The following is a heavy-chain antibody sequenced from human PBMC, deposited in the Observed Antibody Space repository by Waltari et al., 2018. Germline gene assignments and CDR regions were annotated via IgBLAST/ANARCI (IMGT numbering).Heavy chain of an antibody. CDR2: IDFAGRT. Sequence: QLQLRESGPGLLKPSATLSLTCSVAGHSIGSGYSSWGWIHRAPGKGLEWIGSIDFAGRTYYNPSLKSRLTISVDTSKNQFSLRLSSVTAADTAVYYCAREVGGSSWSTTPRGDAFDIWGQGTMVTVSS. D-gene: IGHD6-13*01. CDR1: GHSIGSGYSS. CDR3: AREVGGSSWSTTPRGDAFDI. J-gene: IGHJ3*02. V-gene: IGHV4-39*07.